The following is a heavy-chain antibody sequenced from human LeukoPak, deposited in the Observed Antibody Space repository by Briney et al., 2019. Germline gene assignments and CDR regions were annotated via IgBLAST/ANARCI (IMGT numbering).Heavy chain of an antibody. CDR2: IRQDGSEK. D-gene: IGHD2-21*01. CDR3: AREVWRYSLAGGYYGMDV. CDR1: GFAFSSYW. J-gene: IGHJ6*02. Sequence: GGSLRLSCAASGFAFSSYWMSWVRQAPGKGLEWVANIRQDGSEKYYVDSVKGRFTISRDNAKNSLYLQMNSLRAEDTAVYYCAREVWRYSLAGGYYGMDVWGQGTTVTVSS. V-gene: IGHV3-7*01.